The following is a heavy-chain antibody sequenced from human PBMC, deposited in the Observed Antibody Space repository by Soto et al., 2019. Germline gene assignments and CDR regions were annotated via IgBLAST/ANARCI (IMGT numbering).Heavy chain of an antibody. Sequence: ASVKVSCKASGYTFTSYYMHWVRQAPGQGLEWMGIINPSGGSTSYAQKFQGRVTLTRNTSINTAYIELSSLRSDDTAVYYCATSGGGWYLYWGQGTLVTVSS. J-gene: IGHJ4*02. V-gene: IGHV1-46*01. D-gene: IGHD6-19*01. CDR2: INPSGGST. CDR3: ATSGGGWYLY. CDR1: GYTFTSYY.